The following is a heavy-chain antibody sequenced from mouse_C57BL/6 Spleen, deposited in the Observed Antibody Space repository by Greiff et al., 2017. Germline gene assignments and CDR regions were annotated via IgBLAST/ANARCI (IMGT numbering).Heavy chain of an antibody. Sequence: EVQLQQSGPELVKPGASVKISCKASGYTFTDYYMNWVKQSHGKSLEWIGDINPNNGGTSYNQKFKGKATLTVDKSSSTAYMELRSLTSEDSAVYYCAREYYYGSKAWFAYWGQGTLVTVSA. CDR3: AREYYYGSKAWFAY. CDR2: INPNNGGT. V-gene: IGHV1-26*01. J-gene: IGHJ3*01. CDR1: GYTFTDYY. D-gene: IGHD1-1*01.